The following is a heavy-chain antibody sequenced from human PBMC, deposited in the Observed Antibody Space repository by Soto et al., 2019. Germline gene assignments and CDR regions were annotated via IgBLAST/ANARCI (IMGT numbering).Heavy chain of an antibody. CDR2: ISAYNGNT. CDR1: GYTFTSYG. J-gene: IGHJ5*02. CDR3: ARVRCSGGSCHNRYWFDP. V-gene: IGHV1-18*01. D-gene: IGHD2-15*01. Sequence: VQLVQSGAEVKKPGASVKVSCKASGYTFTSYGISWVRQAPGQGLEWMGWISAYNGNTNYAQKLQGRVTMTTDTSTSTAYMELRSVRSDDTAVYYCARVRCSGGSCHNRYWFDPWGQGTLVTVSS.